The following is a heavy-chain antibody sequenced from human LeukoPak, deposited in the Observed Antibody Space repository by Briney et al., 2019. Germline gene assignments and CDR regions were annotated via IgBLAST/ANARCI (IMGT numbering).Heavy chain of an antibody. D-gene: IGHD3-10*01. Sequence: SETLSLTCTVSGGSISSYYWSWIRQPPGKGLEWIGYIYYSGSTNYNPSLKSRVTISVDTSKNQFSLRLSSVTAADTAEYYCARALDYYGSGSYYWGWFDPWGQGTLVTVSS. CDR3: ARALDYYGSGSYYWGWFDP. CDR1: GGSISSYY. J-gene: IGHJ5*02. V-gene: IGHV4-59*01. CDR2: IYYSGST.